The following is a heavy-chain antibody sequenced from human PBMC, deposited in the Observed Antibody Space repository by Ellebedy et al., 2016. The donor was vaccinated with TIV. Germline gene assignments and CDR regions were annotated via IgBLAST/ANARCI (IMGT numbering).Heavy chain of an antibody. J-gene: IGHJ4*02. CDR2: INTNTGNP. Sequence: ASVKVSCKASGYTFTSYAMNWVRQAPGQGLEWMGWINTNTGNPTYAQGFTGRFVFSLDTSVNTAYLQISSLKAEDTAVYYCAREDCSGGSCYNSDYWGQGTLVTVSS. D-gene: IGHD2-15*01. CDR1: GYTFTSYA. CDR3: AREDCSGGSCYNSDY. V-gene: IGHV7-4-1*02.